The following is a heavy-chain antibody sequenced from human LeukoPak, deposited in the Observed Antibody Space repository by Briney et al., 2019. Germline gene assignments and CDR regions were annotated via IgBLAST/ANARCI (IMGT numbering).Heavy chain of an antibody. J-gene: IGHJ1*01. V-gene: IGHV3-21*01. D-gene: IGHD2-15*01. CDR1: GFTFSSYS. CDR3: ARVLGGYCSGGSCYSDAEYFQH. Sequence: PGGSLRLSCAASGFTFSSYSMNWVRQAPGKGLEWVSSISSSSSYIYYADSVKGRFTISGDNAKNSLYLQMNSLRAEDTAVYYCARVLGGYCSGGSCYSDAEYFQHWGQGTLVTVSS. CDR2: ISSSSSYI.